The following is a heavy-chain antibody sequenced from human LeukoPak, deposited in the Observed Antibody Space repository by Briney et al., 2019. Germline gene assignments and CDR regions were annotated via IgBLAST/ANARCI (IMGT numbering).Heavy chain of an antibody. CDR3: ARAETTVTTMLGY. J-gene: IGHJ4*02. Sequence: ASVKVSCKASGYTFTGYCMHWVRQAPGQGLEWMGWINPNSGGTNYAQKFQGRVTMTRDTSISTAYMELSRLRSDDTAVYYCARAETTVTTMLGYWGQGTLVTVSS. D-gene: IGHD4-17*01. CDR1: GYTFTGYC. CDR2: INPNSGGT. V-gene: IGHV1-2*02.